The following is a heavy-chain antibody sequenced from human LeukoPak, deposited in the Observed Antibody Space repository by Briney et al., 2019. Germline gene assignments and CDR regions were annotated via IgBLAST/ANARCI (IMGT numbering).Heavy chain of an antibody. V-gene: IGHV4-34*01. Sequence: PSETLSLTCAVYGGSFSGYYWSWIRQPPGKGLEWIGEINHSGSTNYNPSLKSRVTISVDTSKNQFSLKLSSVTAADTAVYYCARYGSEEYFDYWGQGTLVTVSS. J-gene: IGHJ4*02. CDR2: INHSGST. CDR3: ARYGSEEYFDY. D-gene: IGHD3-10*01. CDR1: GGSFSGYY.